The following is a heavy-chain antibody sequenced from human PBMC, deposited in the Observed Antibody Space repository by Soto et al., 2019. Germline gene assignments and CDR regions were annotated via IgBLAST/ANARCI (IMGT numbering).Heavy chain of an antibody. CDR3: ARYTRCGGDCVYYYGMEV. CDR1: GYTFTGDY. CDR2: INPNSGGT. D-gene: IGHD2-21*02. V-gene: IGHV1-2*02. Sequence: SVNCYFNASGYTFTGDYMHWVRQAPGQVLDCIGWINPNSGGTNYAQNFQGRVTMTRETYISTAYMELSRLRSDDTAVYYCARYTRCGGDCVYYYGMEVWGQGTTVNVSS. J-gene: IGHJ6*02.